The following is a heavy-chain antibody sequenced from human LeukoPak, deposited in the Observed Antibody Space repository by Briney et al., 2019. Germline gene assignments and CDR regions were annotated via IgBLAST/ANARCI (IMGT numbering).Heavy chain of an antibody. Sequence: TSETLSLTCTVSGDSISSGAYYWSWIRQHPGKGLEWVGYIYFSGSTNSNPSLKSRVTISTDTSKNQFSLQLNSVTAADTAVYYCASGVAAAVPAYWGQGTLVTVSS. J-gene: IGHJ4*02. V-gene: IGHV4-31*03. CDR1: GDSISSGAYY. CDR3: ASGVAAAVPAY. CDR2: IYFSGST. D-gene: IGHD2-15*01.